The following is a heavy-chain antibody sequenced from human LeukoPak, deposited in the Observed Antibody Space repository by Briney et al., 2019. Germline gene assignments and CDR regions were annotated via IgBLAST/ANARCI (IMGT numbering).Heavy chain of an antibody. Sequence: GGSLRLSCAASGFTFSSYGMHWVRQAPGKGLEWVAVTSYDGSNKYYADSVKGRFTISRDNSKNTLYLQMNSLRAEDTAVYYCAKIEGWVRGVPPDDAFDIWGQGTMVTVSS. J-gene: IGHJ3*02. D-gene: IGHD3-10*01. CDR3: AKIEGWVRGVPPDDAFDI. CDR1: GFTFSSYG. CDR2: TSYDGSNK. V-gene: IGHV3-30*18.